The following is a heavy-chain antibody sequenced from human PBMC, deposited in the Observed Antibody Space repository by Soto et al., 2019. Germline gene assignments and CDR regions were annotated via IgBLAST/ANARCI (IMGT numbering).Heavy chain of an antibody. J-gene: IGHJ2*01. CDR1: GFTFDDYA. Sequence: EVQLVEAGGGLAQPGRSLRVSCVASGFTFDDYAMHWVRQAPGKGLESVSGISWNSGSIDYADSVKGRFTISRDNAKNSLYLHMNSLRAEDTALYYCARGDCYFDLWGRGTLVIVSS. V-gene: IGHV3-9*01. CDR3: ARGDCYFDL. CDR2: ISWNSGSI.